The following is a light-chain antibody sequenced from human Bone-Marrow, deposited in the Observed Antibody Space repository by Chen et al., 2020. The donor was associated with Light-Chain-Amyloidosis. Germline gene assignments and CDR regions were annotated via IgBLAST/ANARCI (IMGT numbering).Light chain of an antibody. V-gene: IGKV3-20*01. Sequence: EIVLTQSPGTLSLSPGERATLSCRASQSVSSSYLAWYQQKPGQAPRLLIYAASSRATGIPDRFSGSESGTDVTLTISRLEPEDFAVYYCQQYGSSPRFTFGPGTKVDIK. J-gene: IGKJ3*01. CDR3: QQYGSSPRFT. CDR2: AAS. CDR1: QSVSSSY.